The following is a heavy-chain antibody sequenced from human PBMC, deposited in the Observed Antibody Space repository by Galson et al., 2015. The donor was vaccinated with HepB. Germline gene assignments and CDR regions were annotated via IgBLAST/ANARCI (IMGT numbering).Heavy chain of an antibody. J-gene: IGHJ6*02. D-gene: IGHD2-2*01. CDR2: ISYDGSNK. V-gene: IGHV3-30-3*01. Sequence: SLRLSCAASGFTFSSYAMHWVRQAPGKGLEWVAVISYDGSNKYYADSVKGRFTIPRDNSKNTLYLQMDSLRAEDTAVYYCARSLSGQLLYYYYGMDVWGQGTTVTVS. CDR3: ARSLSGQLLYYYYGMDV. CDR1: GFTFSSYA.